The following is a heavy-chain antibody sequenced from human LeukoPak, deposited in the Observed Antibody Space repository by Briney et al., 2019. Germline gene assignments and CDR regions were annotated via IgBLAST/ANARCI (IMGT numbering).Heavy chain of an antibody. Sequence: KTSETLSLTCAVYGGSFSGYYWSWIRQPPGKGLEWIGEINHSGSTNYIPSLKSRVTISVDTSKNQFSLKLSSVTAADTAVYYCARDTTVSDYFDYWGQGTLVTVSS. CDR1: GGSFSGYY. J-gene: IGHJ4*02. V-gene: IGHV4-34*01. CDR3: ARDTTVSDYFDY. CDR2: INHSGST. D-gene: IGHD4-17*01.